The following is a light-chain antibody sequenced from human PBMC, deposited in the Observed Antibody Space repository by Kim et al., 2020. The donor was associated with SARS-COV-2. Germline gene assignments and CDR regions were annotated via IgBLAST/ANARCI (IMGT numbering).Light chain of an antibody. V-gene: IGLV3-1*01. CDR2: EGT. Sequence: SYELTQPPSVSVSPGQTAIITCSGNTLGDKYACWYQQKPGQSPVLVIYEGTERPSGIPERFSGSKSGTTATLTITGTQATDEADYYCQAWHSRTVIFGGGTQLTVL. J-gene: IGLJ2*01. CDR1: TLGDKY. CDR3: QAWHSRTVI.